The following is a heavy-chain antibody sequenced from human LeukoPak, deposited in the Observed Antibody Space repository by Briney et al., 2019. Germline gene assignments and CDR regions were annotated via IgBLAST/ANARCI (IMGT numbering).Heavy chain of an antibody. CDR1: GFAFNTYS. V-gene: IGHV3-21*03. CDR2: IFSSSTYI. D-gene: IGHD5-18*01. CDR3: ARDLSGIAGYTYGRGIDY. Sequence: GGSLRLSCAASGFAFNTYSMNWVRQAPGKGLEWVSFIFSSSTYIYYTDSVKGRFTISRDNARNSLYLQMDNLRAEDTGVYYCARDLSGIAGYTYGRGIDYWGQGTLVTVSS. J-gene: IGHJ4*02.